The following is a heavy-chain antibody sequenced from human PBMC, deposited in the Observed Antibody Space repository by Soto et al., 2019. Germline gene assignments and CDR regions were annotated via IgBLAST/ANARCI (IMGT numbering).Heavy chain of an antibody. J-gene: IGHJ4*02. V-gene: IGHV3-64D*06. Sequence: PGRSLRLSCSASGFTFSSYAMHWVRQAPGKGLEYVSAISSNGDSTYYADSVKGRFTISRDNSKNTLYLQMSSLRAEDTAVYYCVKDLGCSSTSCYPHWGQGTLVTVSS. CDR1: GFTFSSYA. D-gene: IGHD2-2*01. CDR2: ISSNGDST. CDR3: VKDLGCSSTSCYPH.